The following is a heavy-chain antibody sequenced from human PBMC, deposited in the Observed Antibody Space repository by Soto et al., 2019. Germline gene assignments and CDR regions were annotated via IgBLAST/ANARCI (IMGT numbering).Heavy chain of an antibody. CDR3: ARGYCSGVTCLGGY. CDR2: IWNDGSNK. Sequence: QVQLVESGGGVVQPGRSLRLSCAASGFTFSNFGMHWVRQAPGKGLAWVAVIWNDGSNKYHADSVKGRFTISRDNFKNTLYLQMNSLRAEDTAVYYCARGYCSGVTCLGGYWGQGTLVTVSS. D-gene: IGHD2-15*01. V-gene: IGHV3-33*01. J-gene: IGHJ4*02. CDR1: GFTFSNFG.